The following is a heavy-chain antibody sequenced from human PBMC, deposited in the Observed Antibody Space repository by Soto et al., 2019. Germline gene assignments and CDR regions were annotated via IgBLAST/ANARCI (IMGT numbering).Heavy chain of an antibody. CDR2: IKSFNGDT. J-gene: IGHJ5*02. D-gene: IGHD3-9*01. CDR1: GYTFTGYY. CDR3: ARVVSSYYDALTANWYDP. Sequence: ASVKVSCKASGYTFTGYYMHWARQAPGQGLEWMGWIKSFNGDTNYAQKFQGRVTLTRDTSISTAYMELSRLKSDDTAVYYCARVVSSYYDALTANWYDPCG. V-gene: IGHV1-2*02.